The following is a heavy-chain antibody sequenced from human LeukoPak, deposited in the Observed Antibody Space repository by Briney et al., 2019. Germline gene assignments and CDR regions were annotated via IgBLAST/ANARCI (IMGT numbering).Heavy chain of an antibody. J-gene: IGHJ3*02. Sequence: GSLRLSCAASGFTFSSYWMSWVRQAPGKGLEWIGFIYNRGSTKYNPSLNSRITISVDTSKNQISLKLSSVTAADTAVYYCARGVETAGVSIWGQGTMVTVSS. CDR1: GFTFSSYW. CDR2: IYNRGST. CDR3: ARGVETAGVSI. D-gene: IGHD5-24*01. V-gene: IGHV4-59*01.